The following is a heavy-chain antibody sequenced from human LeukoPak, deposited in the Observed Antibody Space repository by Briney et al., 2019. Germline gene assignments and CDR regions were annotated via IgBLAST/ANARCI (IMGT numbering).Heavy chain of an antibody. Sequence: SETLSLTCTVSGGSISSHYWSWIRQPPGKGLEWIGYIYYSGSTNYNPSLKSRVTISVDTSKNQFSLKLSSVTAADTAVYYCARYGKFWSGYYTLLDYYYYMDVWGKGTTVTVSS. CDR3: ARYGKFWSGYYTLLDYYYYMDV. D-gene: IGHD3-3*01. J-gene: IGHJ6*03. CDR2: IYYSGST. V-gene: IGHV4-59*11. CDR1: GGSISSHY.